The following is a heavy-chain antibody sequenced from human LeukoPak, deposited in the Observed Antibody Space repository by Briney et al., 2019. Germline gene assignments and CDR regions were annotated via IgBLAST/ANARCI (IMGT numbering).Heavy chain of an antibody. Sequence: SVKVSCKASGGTFSSYAISWVRQAPGQGLEWMGGIIHICGTANYAQKFQGRVTITTDESTSTAYMELSSLRSEDTAVYYCARDGGSIVRGVITGRYYFDYWGQGTLVTVSS. CDR2: IIHICGTA. V-gene: IGHV1-69*05. J-gene: IGHJ4*02. D-gene: IGHD3-10*01. CDR1: GGTFSSYA. CDR3: ARDGGSIVRGVITGRYYFDY.